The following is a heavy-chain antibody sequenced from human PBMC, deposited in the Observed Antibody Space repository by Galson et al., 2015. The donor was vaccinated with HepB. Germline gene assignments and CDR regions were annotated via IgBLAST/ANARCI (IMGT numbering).Heavy chain of an antibody. CDR2: IYPGDSDT. CDR3: ARQAHYYDSSGGWFDP. CDR1: GYSFTSYW. Sequence: QSGAEVKKPGESLRISCKGSGYSFTSYWIGWVRQMPGKGLEWMGIIYPGDSDTRYSPSFQGQVTISADKSISTAYLQWSSLKASDTAMFYCARQAHYYDSSGGWFDPWGQGTLVTVSS. D-gene: IGHD3-22*01. V-gene: IGHV5-51*01. J-gene: IGHJ5*02.